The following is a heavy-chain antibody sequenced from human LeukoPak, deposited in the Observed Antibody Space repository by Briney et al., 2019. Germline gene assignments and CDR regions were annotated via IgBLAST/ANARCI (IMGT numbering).Heavy chain of an antibody. CDR2: IHYSGTT. CDR1: GGSISSSSYY. J-gene: IGHJ4*02. D-gene: IGHD2-15*01. V-gene: IGHV4-39*07. CDR3: ARDLRWSNYFDY. Sequence: SETLSLTCTVSGGSISSSSYYWSWVRQPPGRGGEWFGNIHYSGTTYYNPALKSRVPMSVDTSKNQFSLKLSSVTAADTAVYYCARDLRWSNYFDYWGQGTLVTVSS.